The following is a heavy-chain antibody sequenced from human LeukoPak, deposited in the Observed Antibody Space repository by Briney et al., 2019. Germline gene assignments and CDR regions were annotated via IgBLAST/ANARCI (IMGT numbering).Heavy chain of an antibody. V-gene: IGHV3-30-3*01. D-gene: IGHD1-1*01. CDR3: ARDRAVQLERRRGAFDI. CDR2: ISYDGSNK. J-gene: IGHJ3*02. Sequence: GGSLRLSCAASGFTFSSYAMHWVRQAPGKGLEWVAVISYDGSNKYYADSVKGRSTISRDNSKNTLYLQMNSLRAEDTAVYYCARDRAVQLERRRGAFDIWGQGTMVTVSS. CDR1: GFTFSSYA.